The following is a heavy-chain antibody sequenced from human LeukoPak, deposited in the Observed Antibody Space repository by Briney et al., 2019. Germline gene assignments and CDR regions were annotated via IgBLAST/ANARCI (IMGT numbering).Heavy chain of an antibody. CDR3: ASLFGGVIAFDY. CDR1: GYSISSGYY. J-gene: IGHJ4*02. D-gene: IGHD3-16*01. V-gene: IGHV4-38-2*01. Sequence: SETLSLTCAVSGYSISSGYYWVWIRQPPGKGLEWIGSIYHSGSTYYNPSLKSRVTISVDTSKNQFSLKLSSVTAADTAVYYCASLFGGVIAFDYWGQGTLVTVSS. CDR2: IYHSGST.